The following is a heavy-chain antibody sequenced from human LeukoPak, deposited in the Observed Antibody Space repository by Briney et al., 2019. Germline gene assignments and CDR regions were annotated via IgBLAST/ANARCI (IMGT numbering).Heavy chain of an antibody. V-gene: IGHV4-59*01. CDR1: GGSISSYY. CDR2: IYYRGST. Sequence: ASETLSLTCTVSGGSISSYYWSWIRQPPGKGLEWIGYIYYRGSTNYNPSLKSRVTISVDTSKNQFSLKLSSVTAADTAVYYCARVTYDSSGSGFDYWGQGTLVTVSS. CDR3: ARVTYDSSGSGFDY. J-gene: IGHJ4*02. D-gene: IGHD3-22*01.